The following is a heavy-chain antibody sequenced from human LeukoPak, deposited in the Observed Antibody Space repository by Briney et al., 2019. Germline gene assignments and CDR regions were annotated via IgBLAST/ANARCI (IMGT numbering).Heavy chain of an antibody. V-gene: IGHV5-51*01. CDR3: ARQGKTCSSTSCYNYFDY. CDR2: IYPGDSDT. J-gene: IGHJ4*02. D-gene: IGHD2-2*02. CDR1: GYSFTSYW. Sequence: GESLKISCKGSGYSFTSYWIGWVRQMPGKGLEWMGIIYPGDSDTRYSPSFQGQVTISADKSISTAYLQWSSLKASDTAMYYCARQGKTCSSTSCYNYFDYWGQGTLVTVSS.